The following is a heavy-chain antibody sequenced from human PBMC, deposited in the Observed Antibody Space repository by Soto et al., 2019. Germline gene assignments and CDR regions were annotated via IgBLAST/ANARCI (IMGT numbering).Heavy chain of an antibody. V-gene: IGHV4-39*01. CDR3: ARSVAYYYDSSGYSRFDY. CDR2: IYYSGST. J-gene: IGHJ4*02. D-gene: IGHD3-22*01. CDR1: GGSISSSSYY. Sequence: SETLSLTCTVSGGSISSSSYYWGWIRQPPGKGLEWIGSIYYSGSTYYNPSLKSRVTISVDTSKNQFSLKLSSVTAADTAVYYCARSVAYYYDSSGYSRFDYWGQGTLVTVSS.